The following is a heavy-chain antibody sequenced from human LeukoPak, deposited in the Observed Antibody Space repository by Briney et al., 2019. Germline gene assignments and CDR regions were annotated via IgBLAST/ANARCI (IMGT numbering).Heavy chain of an antibody. CDR3: ASQLPSFDY. CDR1: GFTFSNYS. V-gene: IGHV3-48*01. CDR2: VSSRSTTI. D-gene: IGHD1-26*01. Sequence: PGGSLRLSCAASGFTFSNYSMNWVRQAPGKGLEWVSYVSSRSTTIYYTDSVKGRFTISRDNAKNSLYLQMNSLRAEDTAVYYCASQLPSFDYWGQGTLVTVSS. J-gene: IGHJ4*02.